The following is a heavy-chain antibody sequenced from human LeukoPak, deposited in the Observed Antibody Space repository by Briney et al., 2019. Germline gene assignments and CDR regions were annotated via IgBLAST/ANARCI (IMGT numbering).Heavy chain of an antibody. Sequence: SETLSLTCSVSDDSITIYYWTWIRQPPGKELEWIGYIDHTGTTNYNPSLNSRVTISRDTSKNHFSLQLSSVTAADTAVYFCARGRVSSSTWHSTYYYYFYMDVWGKGTTVTVSS. CDR2: IDHTGTT. J-gene: IGHJ6*03. CDR3: ARGRVSSSTWHSTYYYYFYMDV. CDR1: DDSITIYY. V-gene: IGHV4-59*01. D-gene: IGHD4-11*01.